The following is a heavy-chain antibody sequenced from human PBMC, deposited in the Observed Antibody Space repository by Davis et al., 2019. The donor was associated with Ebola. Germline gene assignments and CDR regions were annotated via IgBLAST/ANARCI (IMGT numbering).Heavy chain of an antibody. CDR3: AKEGFGLLDSDY. J-gene: IGHJ4*02. D-gene: IGHD3-16*01. V-gene: IGHV3-23*01. Sequence: GESLKISCAASGFTFSSYAMSWVRQAPGKGLEWVSAISGSGGSTYYADSVKGRFTISRDNSKNTLYLQMNSLRAEDTAVYYCAKEGFGLLDSDYWGQGTLVTVSS. CDR2: ISGSGGST. CDR1: GFTFSSYA.